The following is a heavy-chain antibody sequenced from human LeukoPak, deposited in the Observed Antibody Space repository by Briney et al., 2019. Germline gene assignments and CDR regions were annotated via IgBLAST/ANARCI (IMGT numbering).Heavy chain of an antibody. CDR3: ARREGARPMDY. CDR2: IYYTGTT. V-gene: IGHV4-39*01. D-gene: IGHD6-6*01. J-gene: IGHJ4*02. Sequence: SETLSLTCSVSGGSISSASDYWAWIRQPPGKGLEWIGSIYYTGTTYYNPSLASRLTISAETSKSQFSLRLSSVTAADTAVYYCARREGARPMDYWGQGTLVTVSS. CDR1: GGSISSASDY.